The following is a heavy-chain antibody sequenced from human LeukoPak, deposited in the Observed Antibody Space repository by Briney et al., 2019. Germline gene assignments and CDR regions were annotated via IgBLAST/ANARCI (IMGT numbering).Heavy chain of an antibody. Sequence: GASVKVSCKASGGTFSSYAISWVRQAPGQGLEWMGRIIPILGIANYAQKFQGRVTITADKSTGTAYMELSSLRSEDTAVYYCARVKMTKGAFDIWGQGTMVTVSS. V-gene: IGHV1-69*04. CDR3: ARVKMTKGAFDI. CDR1: GGTFSSYA. D-gene: IGHD4-11*01. J-gene: IGHJ3*02. CDR2: IIPILGIA.